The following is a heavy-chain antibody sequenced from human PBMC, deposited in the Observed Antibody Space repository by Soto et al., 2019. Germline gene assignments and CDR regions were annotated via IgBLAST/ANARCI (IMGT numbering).Heavy chain of an antibody. J-gene: IGHJ6*02. Sequence: HVQLVQSGGEVKKPGASVKVSCKTSGYSFNTYGISWVRQAPGQGLEWMGWISAYNGNTNYAQKLQDRVTMTTDTSTSTAYMELRSVRSDDTAVYYCAREGPAPYYYYGMDVGGQGSTVPVSS. CDR3: AREGPAPYYYYGMDV. CDR2: ISAYNGNT. CDR1: GYSFNTYG. V-gene: IGHV1-18*01.